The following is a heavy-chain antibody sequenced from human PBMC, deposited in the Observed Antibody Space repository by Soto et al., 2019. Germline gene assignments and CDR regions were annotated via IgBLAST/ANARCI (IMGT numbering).Heavy chain of an antibody. CDR3: ARHRFNYYDNSVYYYLDP. V-gene: IGHV1-18*01. CDR1: GYTFTSYG. Sequence: QVQLVQSAAEVKKPGASVKVSCKASGYTFTSYGISWVRQAPGQGPEWMGWISGHNGNTNHPQSLQGKVTMTTDTSRNTAYMELRSLRSDDTAVYYCARHRFNYYDNSVYYYLDPWGQGTLVTVSS. J-gene: IGHJ5*02. D-gene: IGHD3-22*01. CDR2: ISGHNGNT.